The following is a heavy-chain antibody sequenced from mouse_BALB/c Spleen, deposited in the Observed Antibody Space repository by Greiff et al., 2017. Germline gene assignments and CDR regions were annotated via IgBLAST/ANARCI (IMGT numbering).Heavy chain of an antibody. J-gene: IGHJ3*01. CDR3: ARKDYGSSSFAY. D-gene: IGHD1-1*01. V-gene: IGHV1-7*01. Sequence: VQLQQSGAELAKPGASVKMSCKASGYTFTSYWMHWVKQRPGQGLEWIGYINPSTGYTEYNQKFKDKATLTADKSSSTAYMQLSSLTSEDSAVYYCARKDYGSSSFAYWGQGTLVTVSA. CDR1: GYTFTSYW. CDR2: INPSTGYT.